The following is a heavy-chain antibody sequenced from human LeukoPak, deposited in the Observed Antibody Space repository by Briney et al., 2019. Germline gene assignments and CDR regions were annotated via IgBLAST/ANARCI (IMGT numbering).Heavy chain of an antibody. D-gene: IGHD2-15*01. V-gene: IGHV5-51*01. CDR2: IYPGDSDT. Sequence: GESLKISCKGSGYSFTSYWIGWVRQMPGKGLERMGIIYPGDSDTRYSPSFQGQVTISADKSISTAYLQWSSLKASDTAMYYCARHSEGYCSGGSCPTDAFDIWGQGTMVTVSS. J-gene: IGHJ3*02. CDR3: ARHSEGYCSGGSCPTDAFDI. CDR1: GYSFTSYW.